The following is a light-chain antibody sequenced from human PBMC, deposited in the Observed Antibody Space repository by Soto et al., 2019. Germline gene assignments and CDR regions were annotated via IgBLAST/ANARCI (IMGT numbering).Light chain of an antibody. CDR2: NTD. V-gene: IGLV8-61*01. CDR3: VLYMGSGISL. Sequence: VVTQEPSFSVSPGGTVTFTCGLSSGSVSTSYYPSWYQQTPGQAPRILIYNTDTRSSGVPDRFSGSILGNKAALTIAGAQADDEVDYYCVLYMGSGISLFGGGTQLTVL. CDR1: SGSVSTSYY. J-gene: IGLJ7*01.